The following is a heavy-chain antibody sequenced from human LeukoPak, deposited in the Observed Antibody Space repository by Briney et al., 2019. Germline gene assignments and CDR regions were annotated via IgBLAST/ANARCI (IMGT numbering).Heavy chain of an antibody. Sequence: GGSLRLSCAASGFTFSSYGMHWVRQAPGKGLEWVAVISYDGSNKYYADSVKGRFTISRDNSKNTLYLQMNSLRAEDTAVYYCAKASQQWLVRWWVDYWGQGTLVTVSS. V-gene: IGHV3-30*18. CDR2: ISYDGSNK. CDR1: GFTFSSYG. J-gene: IGHJ4*02. CDR3: AKASQQWLVRWWVDY. D-gene: IGHD6-19*01.